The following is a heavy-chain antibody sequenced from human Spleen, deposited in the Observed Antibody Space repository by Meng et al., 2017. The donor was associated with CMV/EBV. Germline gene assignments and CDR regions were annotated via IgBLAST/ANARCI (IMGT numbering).Heavy chain of an antibody. V-gene: IGHV1-18*01. CDR1: FTSYG. Sequence: FTSYGIIWVRQAPGQGLEWMGWISALNGNTIYAQKLQGRVTMTTDTSTITTYMELRSLRSDDTVVYYCARGALDLAYCGSECYSAIDSWGQGTLVTVSS. J-gene: IGHJ4*02. CDR3: ARGALDLAYCGSECYSAIDS. CDR2: ISALNGNT. D-gene: IGHD2-21*01.